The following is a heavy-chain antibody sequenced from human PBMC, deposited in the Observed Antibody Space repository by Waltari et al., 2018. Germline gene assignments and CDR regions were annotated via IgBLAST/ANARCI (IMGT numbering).Heavy chain of an antibody. J-gene: IGHJ6*02. CDR1: GYTFTSYA. D-gene: IGHD3-3*01. CDR3: ARVGYDFWSGYHADYYGMDV. Sequence: QVQLVQSGAEVKKPGASVKVSCKASGYTFTSYAMHWVRQAHGQRLEWMGWINAGNGNTKYSQKFQGRVTITRDTSASTAYMELSSLRSEDTAVYYCARVGYDFWSGYHADYYGMDVWGQGTTVTVSS. CDR2: INAGNGNT. V-gene: IGHV1-3*01.